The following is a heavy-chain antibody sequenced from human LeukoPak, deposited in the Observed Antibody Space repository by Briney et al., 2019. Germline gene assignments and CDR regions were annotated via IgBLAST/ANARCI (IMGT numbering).Heavy chain of an antibody. CDR2: IYTSGST. V-gene: IGHV4-61*02. CDR3: ARAPYDSSGYPNFDY. CDR1: GGSISSGSYY. Sequence: SETLSLTCTVSGGSISSGSYYWSWIRQPAGKGLEWIGRIYTSGSTNYNPSLKSRVTISVDTSKNQFSLKLSSVTAANTAVYYCARAPYDSSGYPNFDYWGQGTLVTVSS. J-gene: IGHJ4*02. D-gene: IGHD3-22*01.